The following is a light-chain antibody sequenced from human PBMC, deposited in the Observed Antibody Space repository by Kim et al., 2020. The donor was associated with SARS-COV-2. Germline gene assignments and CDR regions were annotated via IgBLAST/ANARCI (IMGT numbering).Light chain of an antibody. Sequence: QSALTQPASVSGSHGQSITISCTGTSSDVGAYNYVSWYQQHPGNAPKLLIYDVTNRPSGVSNRFSGSKSGNTASLTISGLQAEDEADYFCGSYISGASWVFGGGTQLTVL. CDR3: GSYISGASWV. J-gene: IGLJ3*02. CDR1: SSDVGAYNY. CDR2: DVT. V-gene: IGLV2-14*03.